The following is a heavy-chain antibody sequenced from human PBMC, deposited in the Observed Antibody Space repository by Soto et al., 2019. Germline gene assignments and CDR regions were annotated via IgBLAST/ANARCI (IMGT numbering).Heavy chain of an antibody. D-gene: IGHD6-13*01. Sequence: GESLEISCKGSGYSCTSYWIGWVRQMPGKGLEWMGIIYPGDSGIRYGPSFQGQVTISVDKSISTVYLQWSSLKASDTAMYYCARLQAAAGDNDLTFDYWGQGTLVTVSS. CDR3: ARLQAAAGDNDLTFDY. CDR1: GYSCTSYW. V-gene: IGHV5-51*01. J-gene: IGHJ4*02. CDR2: IYPGDSGI.